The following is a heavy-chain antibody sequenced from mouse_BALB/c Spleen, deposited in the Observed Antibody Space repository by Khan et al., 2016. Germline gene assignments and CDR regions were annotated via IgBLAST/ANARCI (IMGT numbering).Heavy chain of an antibody. J-gene: IGHJ4*01. CDR1: GFTFSVYY. V-gene: IGHV5-4*02. CDR2: ISDGGTYT. CDR3: ARDRYGNHYYAMDY. Sequence: EVELVEPGGGLVKPGGSLRLSCAASGFTFSVYYMYWVRQTPEKRLEWVATISDGGTYTFYPDSVKGRFTISRDNAKNILYLQMSRLKSEYTAMYYCARDRYGNHYYAMDYWGQGTSVTVTS. D-gene: IGHD2-1*01.